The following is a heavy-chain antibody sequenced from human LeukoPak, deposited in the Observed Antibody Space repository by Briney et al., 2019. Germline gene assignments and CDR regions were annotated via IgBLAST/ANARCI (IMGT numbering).Heavy chain of an antibody. D-gene: IGHD3-16*01. CDR1: GYSFTSYW. V-gene: IGHV5-51*01. J-gene: IGHJ4*02. CDR2: IYPGDSDT. Sequence: GGSLRLSCKGSGYSFTSYWIGWERQMPGKGLEWMGIIYPGDSDTRYSPSFQGQVTISADKSISTAYLQWSSLKASDTAMYYCARHLANFDYWGQGTLVTVSS. CDR3: ARHLANFDY.